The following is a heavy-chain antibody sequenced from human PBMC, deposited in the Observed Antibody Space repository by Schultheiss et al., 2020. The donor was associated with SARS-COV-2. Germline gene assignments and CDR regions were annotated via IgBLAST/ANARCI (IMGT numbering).Heavy chain of an antibody. J-gene: IGHJ4*02. Sequence: GGSLRLSCAASGFTFSSYGMHWVRQAPGKGLEWVAFIRYDGSNKYYADSVKGRFTISRDNSKNTLYLQMNSLRAEDTAVYYCAKDRLVAIAAAAGLIDYWGQGTLVTVSS. V-gene: IGHV3-30*02. CDR2: IRYDGSNK. D-gene: IGHD6-13*01. CDR3: AKDRLVAIAAAAGLIDY. CDR1: GFTFSSYG.